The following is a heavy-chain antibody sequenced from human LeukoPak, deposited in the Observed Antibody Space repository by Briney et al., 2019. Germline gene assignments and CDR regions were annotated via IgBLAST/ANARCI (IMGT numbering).Heavy chain of an antibody. CDR1: GLPVADFA. J-gene: IGHJ4*02. CDR3: AKESGKFDY. V-gene: IGHV3-43*02. CDR2: ISGDGVST. Sequence: GGSLRLSCVASGLPVADFAMHWVRQAPGKGLEWVSLISGDGVSTFYADSVKGRFSISRDNSKNSLYLEMNSLRTEDAAMYYCAKESGKFDYWGQGTLVAVSS.